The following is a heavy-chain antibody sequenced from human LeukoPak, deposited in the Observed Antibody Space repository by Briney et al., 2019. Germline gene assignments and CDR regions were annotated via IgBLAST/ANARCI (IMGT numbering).Heavy chain of an antibody. CDR3: ARHRYYDFWSGYGTFDY. D-gene: IGHD3-3*01. CDR2: IYYSGSA. CDR1: GGSIGRYY. J-gene: IGHJ4*02. Sequence: SQSLSLTYSVSGGSIGRYYWSFIRPPPHQGLHWFRYIYYSGSANYNPSPKSRVTISVDTSKNQFSLKLSSVTAADTAVYYCARHRYYDFWSGYGTFDYWGQGTLVTVSS. V-gene: IGHV4-59*08.